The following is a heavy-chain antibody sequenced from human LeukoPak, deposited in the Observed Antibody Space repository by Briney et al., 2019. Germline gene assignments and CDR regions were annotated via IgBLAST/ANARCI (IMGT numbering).Heavy chain of an antibody. J-gene: IGHJ4*02. CDR2: IYYSGST. V-gene: IGHV4-59*01. D-gene: IGHD4-17*01. CDR1: GGSISSYY. Sequence: SETLSLTCTVSGGSISSYYWSWIRQPAGKGLEWIGYIYYSGSTNYNPSLKSRVTISVDTSKNQFSLKLSSVTAADTAVYYCAKHDYGDPHFDYWGQGTLVTVSS. CDR3: AKHDYGDPHFDY.